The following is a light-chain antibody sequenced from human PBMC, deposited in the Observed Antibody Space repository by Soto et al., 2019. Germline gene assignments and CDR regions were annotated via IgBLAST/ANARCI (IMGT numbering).Light chain of an antibody. Sequence: EIVLTQSPGTLSLSPGERATLSCRASQSVSSTYLAWYQQKPGQAPGLLLYGTSNSATGIPDRFSGSGSGTDFTLTINRLEPEDFAMYYSQLYFSSPPGYLFGQGTKLEIK. J-gene: IGKJ2*01. V-gene: IGKV3-20*01. CDR2: GTS. CDR3: QLYFSSPPGYL. CDR1: QSVSSTY.